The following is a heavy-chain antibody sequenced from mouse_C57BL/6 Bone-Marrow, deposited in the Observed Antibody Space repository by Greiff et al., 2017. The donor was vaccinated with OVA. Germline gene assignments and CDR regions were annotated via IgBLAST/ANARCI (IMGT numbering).Heavy chain of an antibody. CDR3: ERHEDSRHYGYYEGNAMDY. Sequence: VQLQQSGAELVKPGASVKLSCKASGYTFTEYTIHWVKQRSGQGLEWIGWFYPGSGSIKYNEKFKDKATLTADKSSSTVYMELSRLTSEDSAVYFYERHEDSRHYGYYEGNAMDYWGQGTTVTVSS. CDR2: FYPGSGSI. CDR1: GYTFTEYT. D-gene: IGHD2-3*01. J-gene: IGHJ4*01. V-gene: IGHV1-62-2*01.